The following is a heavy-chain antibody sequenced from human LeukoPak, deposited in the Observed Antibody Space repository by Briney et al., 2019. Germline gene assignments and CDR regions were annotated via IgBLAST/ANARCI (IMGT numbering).Heavy chain of an antibody. CDR3: ARATDYVFAFDI. D-gene: IGHD3-16*01. Sequence: SVKVSCKASGGTFSSYAISWVRQAPGQGLEWMGGIIPIFGTANYAQKFQGRVTITADESTSTAYMELSSLRSEDTAVYYCARATDYVFAFDIWGQGTMVTVPS. V-gene: IGHV1-69*13. CDR2: IIPIFGTA. CDR1: GGTFSSYA. J-gene: IGHJ3*02.